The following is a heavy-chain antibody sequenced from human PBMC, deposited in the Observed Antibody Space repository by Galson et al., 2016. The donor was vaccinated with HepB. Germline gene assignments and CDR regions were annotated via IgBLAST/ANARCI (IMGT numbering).Heavy chain of an antibody. Sequence: SVKVSCKASGYTFTGYYMHWVRQAPGQGPEWMGWINPNTGGTKYAQNFQGRVTMTRDTSISTAYMELSRLRSDDTAVYYCSLPVGVDHYYYYAMDVWGQGTTVTVFS. D-gene: IGHD3-3*01. V-gene: IGHV1-2*02. CDR1: GYTFTGYY. CDR2: INPNTGGT. J-gene: IGHJ6*02. CDR3: SLPVGVDHYYYYAMDV.